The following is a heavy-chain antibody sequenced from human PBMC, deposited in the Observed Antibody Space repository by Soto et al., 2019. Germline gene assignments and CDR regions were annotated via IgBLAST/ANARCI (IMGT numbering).Heavy chain of an antibody. V-gene: IGHV3-30*18. Sequence: GGSLRLSCAASGFTFSSYGMHWVRQAPGKGLEWVAVISYDGSNKYYAEYVKGRFTISRDNSKNTLYLQMNSLRAEDTAVYYCAKETYSGPLDYWGQGT. CDR3: AKETYSGPLDY. CDR2: ISYDGSNK. J-gene: IGHJ4*02. D-gene: IGHD2-15*01. CDR1: GFTFSSYG.